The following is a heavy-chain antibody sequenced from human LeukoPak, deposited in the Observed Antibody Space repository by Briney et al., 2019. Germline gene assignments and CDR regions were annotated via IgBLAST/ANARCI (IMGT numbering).Heavy chain of an antibody. CDR2: ISSSGSTI. Sequence: GGSLRLSCAASGFTFSSYEMNWVRQAPGKGLEWVSYISSSGSTIYYADSVKGRFTISRDNAKNSLYLQMNSLRAEDTAVYYCAKGDRRSSSWYYFDYWGQGTLVTVSS. D-gene: IGHD6-13*01. CDR3: AKGDRRSSSWYYFDY. V-gene: IGHV3-48*03. J-gene: IGHJ4*02. CDR1: GFTFSSYE.